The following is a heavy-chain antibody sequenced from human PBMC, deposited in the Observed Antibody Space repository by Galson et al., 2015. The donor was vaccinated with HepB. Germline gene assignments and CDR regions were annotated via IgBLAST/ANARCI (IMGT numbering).Heavy chain of an antibody. D-gene: IGHD3-10*01. J-gene: IGHJ4*02. CDR1: GYTFTSYG. Sequence: SVKVSCKASGYTFTSYGISWVRQAPGQGLEWMGWISAYNGNTNYAQKLQGRVTMTTDTSTSTAYMELRSLRSDDTAVYYCARDFYTGMVRVIETGLDYWGQGTLVTVSS. V-gene: IGHV1-18*01. CDR2: ISAYNGNT. CDR3: ARDFYTGMVRVIETGLDY.